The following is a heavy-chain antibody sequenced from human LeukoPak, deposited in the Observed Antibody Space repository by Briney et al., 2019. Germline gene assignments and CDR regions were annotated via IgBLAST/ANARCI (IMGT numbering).Heavy chain of an antibody. CDR1: GYTFTSYG. J-gene: IGHJ5*02. CDR3: ARSPPTSYYYDSSGYYWFDP. V-gene: IGHV1-18*03. D-gene: IGHD3-22*01. Sequence: GASVKVSCKASGYTFTSYGISWVRQAPGQGLEWMGWISAYNGNTNYAQKLQGRVTITRDTSASTAYMELSSLRSEDMAVYYCARSPPTSYYYDSSGYYWFDPWGQGTLVTVSS. CDR2: ISAYNGNT.